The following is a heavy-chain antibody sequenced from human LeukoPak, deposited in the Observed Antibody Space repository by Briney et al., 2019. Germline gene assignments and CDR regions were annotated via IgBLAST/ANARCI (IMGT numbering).Heavy chain of an antibody. CDR2: ISSSSSYI. V-gene: IGHV3-21*01. Sequence: GGSLRLSCAASGFTFSSYSMNWVRQAPGKGLEWVSSISSSSSYIYYADSVKGRFTIPRDNAKNSLYLQMNSLRAEDTAVYYCARGGSSGALDYWGQGTLVTVSS. J-gene: IGHJ4*02. CDR1: GFTFSSYS. CDR3: ARGGSSGALDY. D-gene: IGHD6-19*01.